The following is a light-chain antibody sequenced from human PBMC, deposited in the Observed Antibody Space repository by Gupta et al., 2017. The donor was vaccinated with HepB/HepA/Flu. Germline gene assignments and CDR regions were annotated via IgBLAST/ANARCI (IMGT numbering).Light chain of an antibody. CDR3: AATDDNLPGPNMV. CDR1: DSNIGTNY. CDR2: RDD. Sequence: QSVLTLPPSAPGTPGQTVSILSPRTDSNIGTNYVYWYQQLPGTAPKLLIQRDDQRPSGVPDRFSGSKSGTSASLAISGLRSEDEADYWCAATDDNLPGPNMVFGGGTKLTVL. J-gene: IGLJ2*01. V-gene: IGLV1-47*01.